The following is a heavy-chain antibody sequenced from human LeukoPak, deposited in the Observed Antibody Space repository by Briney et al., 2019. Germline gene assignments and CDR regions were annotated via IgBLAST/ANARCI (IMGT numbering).Heavy chain of an antibody. V-gene: IGHV3-15*01. D-gene: IGHD4-17*01. CDR3: TTDSEDDYGENVGAFDI. CDR2: IKSKTDGGTT. J-gene: IGHJ3*02. CDR1: GFTFSNAW. Sequence: GGSLRLSCAASGFTFSNAWMSWVRQGPGKGLEWVGRIKSKTDGGTTDYAAPVKGRFTISRDDSKNTLYLQMNSLKTEDTAVYYCTTDSEDDYGENVGAFDIWGQGTMVTVSS.